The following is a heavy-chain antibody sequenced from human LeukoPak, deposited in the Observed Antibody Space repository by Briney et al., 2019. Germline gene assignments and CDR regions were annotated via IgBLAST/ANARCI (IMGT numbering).Heavy chain of an antibody. D-gene: IGHD3-3*01. V-gene: IGHV4-38-2*01. CDR1: GYSISSGYY. CDR2: IYHSGST. J-gene: IGHJ4*02. Sequence: SETLSLTCAVSGYSISSGYYWGWIRQPPGKGLEWIGSIYHSGSTYYNPSLKSRVTISVDTSKNQFSLKLSSVTAADTAVHYCARSSGYYRPYFDYWGQGTLVTVSS. CDR3: ARSSGYYRPYFDY.